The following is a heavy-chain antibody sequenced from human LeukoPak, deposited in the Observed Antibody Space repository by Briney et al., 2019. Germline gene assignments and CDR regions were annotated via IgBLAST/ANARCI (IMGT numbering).Heavy chain of an antibody. CDR2: ISGSGGST. CDR1: GFTFSSYA. CDR3: ARGRGSHSLDY. J-gene: IGHJ4*02. D-gene: IGHD1-26*01. V-gene: IGHV3-23*01. Sequence: GGSLRLSCAASGFTFSSYAMSWVRQAPGKGLEWVSAISGSGGSTYYADSVKGRFTISRDNSKNTLYLQMNSLRAEDMAVYYCARGRGSHSLDYWGQGTLVTVSS.